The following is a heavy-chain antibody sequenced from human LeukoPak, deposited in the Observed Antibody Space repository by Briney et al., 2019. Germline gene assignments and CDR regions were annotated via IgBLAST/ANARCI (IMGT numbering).Heavy chain of an antibody. Sequence: PSETLSLTCTVSGGSITSSGYFWGWIRQPPGEGLEWIGSCYYSGSTYYNPSLKSRITISVDTSKNQFSLKVFSVTAADTATYYCARQGVPAAIANWGQGTLLTVS. D-gene: IGHD2-2*01. J-gene: IGHJ4*02. CDR3: ARQGVPAAIAN. CDR2: CYYSGST. V-gene: IGHV4-39*01. CDR1: GGSITSSGYF.